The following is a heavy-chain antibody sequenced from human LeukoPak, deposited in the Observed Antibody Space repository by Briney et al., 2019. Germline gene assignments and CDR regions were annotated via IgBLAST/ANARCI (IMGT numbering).Heavy chain of an antibody. V-gene: IGHV3-23*01. CDR2: ICGGGGCP. D-gene: IGHD3-9*01. CDR3: AKDLDDILTGYYVGFDY. J-gene: IGHJ4*02. Sequence: GGSLRLSCAASGFTFSKYAMTWVRQAPGKGLEWLSTICGGGGCPFYADSVKGRFTISRDNSKNTLSLQMNSLRAEDTALYYCAKDLDDILTGYYVGFDYWDKGTLVTVAS. CDR1: GFTFSKYA.